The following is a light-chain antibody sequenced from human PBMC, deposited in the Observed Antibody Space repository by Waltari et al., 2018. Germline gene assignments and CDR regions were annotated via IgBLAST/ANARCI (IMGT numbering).Light chain of an antibody. V-gene: IGKV3-20*01. Sequence: EIVLTQSPGTLSLSPGERASLSCRASQSLSNNYVAWYQHKPGQAPRLRIFDASRRATGTPDGFRGSGSGTDFTLTISSLEPEDFAVYYCQKYGSTPRPFGGGTKVEIK. CDR2: DAS. CDR3: QKYGSTPRP. CDR1: QSLSNNY. J-gene: IGKJ4*01.